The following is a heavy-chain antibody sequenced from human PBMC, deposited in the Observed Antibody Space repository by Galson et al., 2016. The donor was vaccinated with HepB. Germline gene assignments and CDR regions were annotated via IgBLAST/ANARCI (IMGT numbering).Heavy chain of an antibody. V-gene: IGHV4-34*01. CDR3: ARSRPDATMVRKRWFDP. J-gene: IGHJ5*02. CDR2: INHSGST. D-gene: IGHD3-10*01. Sequence: SETLSLTCAVYDGSFSGYFWTWIRQPPGKGLEWIGEINHSGSTNSNPSLKSRVTISVDTSKNQFSLKLSSVTAADTAVYYFARSRPDATMVRKRWFDPWGQGTLVTVSS. CDR1: DGSFSGYF.